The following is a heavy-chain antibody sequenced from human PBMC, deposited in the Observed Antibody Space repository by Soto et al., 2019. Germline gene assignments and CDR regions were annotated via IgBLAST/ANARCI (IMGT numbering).Heavy chain of an antibody. J-gene: IGHJ4*02. CDR1: GYTFINHG. CDR3: ARDFYPLAYYFDP. Sequence: QVQLVQSEAEVKKPGASVKVSCEASGYTFINHGISWGRQAPGQGLEWMGWVSGSNGNTKYAQKFQGRGTMTTDTSTSTAHLELRNLRSDDTAVYFCARDFYPLAYYFDPWGQGTLVTVSS. V-gene: IGHV1-18*04. CDR2: VSGSNGNT.